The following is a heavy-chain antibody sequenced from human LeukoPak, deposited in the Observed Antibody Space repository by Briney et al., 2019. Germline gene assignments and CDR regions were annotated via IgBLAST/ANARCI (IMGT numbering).Heavy chain of an antibody. CDR2: IYYSGST. Sequence: SETLSLTCTVSGGSVSSGSYYWSWIRQPPGKGLEWIGYIYYSGSTNYNPSLKSRVTISVDTSKNQFSLKLSSVTAADTAVYYCARDYGGNDYWSQGTLVTVSS. CDR1: GGSVSSGSYY. CDR3: ARDYGGNDY. J-gene: IGHJ4*02. D-gene: IGHD4-23*01. V-gene: IGHV4-61*01.